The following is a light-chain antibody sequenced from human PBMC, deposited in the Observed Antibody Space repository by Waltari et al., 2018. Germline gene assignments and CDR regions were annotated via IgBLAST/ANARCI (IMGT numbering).Light chain of an antibody. V-gene: IGLV2-14*03. J-gene: IGLJ1*01. CDR3: SSFTRSSTFV. Sequence: QSVLTQPASVSGSPGQSITISCTTTNSPLGDYNYVSWYQHHPGKAPKLMIFDVTKRPSGVSNRFSGSKSGNTASLTIAGLQADDEADYYCSSFTRSSTFVFGAGTKVTVL. CDR1: NSPLGDYNY. CDR2: DVT.